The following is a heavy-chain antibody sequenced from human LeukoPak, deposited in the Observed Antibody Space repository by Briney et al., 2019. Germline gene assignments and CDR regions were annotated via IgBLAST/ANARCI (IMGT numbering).Heavy chain of an antibody. J-gene: IGHJ4*02. V-gene: IGHV3-21*01. CDR2: ITSSSSYI. CDR3: ARDQNPGIAGNFDY. CDR1: GFTFQTCN. Sequence: GGSLRLSCAASGFTFQTCNMNWVRQAPGKGLEWVSSITSSSSYIYYADSVKGRFTISRDNAKNSLYLQMNSLRAEDTAVYYCARDQNPGIAGNFDYWGQGTLVTVSS. D-gene: IGHD6-13*01.